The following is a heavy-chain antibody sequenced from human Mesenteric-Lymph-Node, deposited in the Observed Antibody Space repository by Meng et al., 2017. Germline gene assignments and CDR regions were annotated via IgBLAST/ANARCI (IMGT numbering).Heavy chain of an antibody. J-gene: IGHJ4*02. D-gene: IGHD5-24*01. Sequence: QLQESGPGLVKASETLSLTCTESGGSVSSGGYYWNWIRQPPGKGLEWIGYIYYSGSTYYNPSLKSRVTISVDTSKNQFSLKLSSVTAADTAVYYCARGPSRWLQFSFDYWGQGTLVTVSS. CDR1: GGSVSSGGYY. CDR2: IYYSGST. V-gene: IGHV4-31*03. CDR3: ARGPSRWLQFSFDY.